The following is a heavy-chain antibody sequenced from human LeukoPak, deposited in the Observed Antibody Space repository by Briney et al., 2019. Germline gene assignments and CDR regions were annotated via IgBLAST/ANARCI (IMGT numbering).Heavy chain of an antibody. V-gene: IGHV4-61*01. CDR2: IYYSGST. CDR3: ARGATMVRGVIISPPYFDY. CDR1: GGSVSSGSYY. D-gene: IGHD3-10*01. J-gene: IGHJ4*02. Sequence: SETLSLTCTVSGGSVSSGSYYWTWIRQPPGNGLEWIGYIYYSGSTNYNPSLKSRVNISVDTSKNQFSLKLSSVTAADTAVYYCARGATMVRGVIISPPYFDYWGECPVDPVSS.